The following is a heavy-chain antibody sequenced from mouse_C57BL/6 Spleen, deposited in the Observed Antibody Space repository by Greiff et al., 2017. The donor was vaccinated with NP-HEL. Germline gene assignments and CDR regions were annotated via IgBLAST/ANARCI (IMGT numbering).Heavy chain of an antibody. CDR1: GYTFTSYW. V-gene: IGHV1-50*01. J-gene: IGHJ4*01. CDR2: IDPSDSYT. Sequence: VQLQQPGAELVKPGASVKLSCKASGYTFTSYWMQWVKQRPGQGLEWIGEIDPSDSYTNYNQKFKGKATLTVDTSSSTAYMQLSSLTSEDSAVYYCARSKDYAMDDWGQGTSVTVSS. CDR3: ARSKDYAMDD.